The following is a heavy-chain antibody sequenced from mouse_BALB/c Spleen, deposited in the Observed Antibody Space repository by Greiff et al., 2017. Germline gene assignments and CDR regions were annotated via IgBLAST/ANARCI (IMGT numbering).Heavy chain of an antibody. J-gene: IGHJ1*01. Sequence: VQRVESGPGLVAPSQSLSITCTVSGFSLTSYGVHWVRQPPGKGLEWLGVIWAGGSTNYNSALMSRLSISKDNSKSQVFLKMNSLQTDDTAMYYCARDRDGYYVDFDVWGAGTTVTVSS. CDR3: ARDRDGYYVDFDV. D-gene: IGHD2-3*01. V-gene: IGHV2-9*02. CDR2: IWAGGST. CDR1: GFSLTSYG.